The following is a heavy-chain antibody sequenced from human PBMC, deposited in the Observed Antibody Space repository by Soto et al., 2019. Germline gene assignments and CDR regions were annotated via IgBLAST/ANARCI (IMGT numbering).Heavy chain of an antibody. D-gene: IGHD3-9*01. CDR1: GFPFSSYW. J-gene: IGHJ4*02. CDR2: ISGDGVTT. V-gene: IGHV3-74*01. CDR3: AREYYGLLTGYYTDY. Sequence: EVQLVESGGDLVQRGGSLRLSCAASGFPFSSYWMHWVRHTPGKGLDWVARISGDGVTTYYADSVTGRFTVSRDNAKKTVSLQISGLRAEDPAVYYCAREYYGLLTGYYTDYWGQGTLVSVSS.